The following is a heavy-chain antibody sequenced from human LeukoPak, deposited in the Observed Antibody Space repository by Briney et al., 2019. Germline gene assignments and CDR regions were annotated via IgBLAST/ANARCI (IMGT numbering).Heavy chain of an antibody. CDR3: ARDRYSSGWYGDFDC. Sequence: GGSLRLSCAASGFTFNSHAMHWVRQAPGKGLEWVAVISSDGSNKYYADSVKGRFTISRDNSKDTLYLQMNSLRAEDTAVYYCARDRYSSGWYGDFDCWGQGTLVTVSS. D-gene: IGHD6-19*01. V-gene: IGHV3-30-3*01. J-gene: IGHJ4*02. CDR2: ISSDGSNK. CDR1: GFTFNSHA.